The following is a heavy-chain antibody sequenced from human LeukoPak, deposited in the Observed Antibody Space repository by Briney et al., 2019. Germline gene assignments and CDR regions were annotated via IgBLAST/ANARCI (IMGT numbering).Heavy chain of an antibody. CDR3: ASSPRGVY. CDR1: GFTFNSYE. D-gene: IGHD3-10*01. V-gene: IGHV3-48*03. J-gene: IGHJ4*02. Sequence: PGGSLRLSCAASGFTFNSYEMSWVRQAPGKGLEWVSEISGSGSTIFYADSVKGRFTISRDNANNSMYLQMNSLRVEDTAVYYCASSPRGVYWGQGTLVTVSS. CDR2: ISGSGSTI.